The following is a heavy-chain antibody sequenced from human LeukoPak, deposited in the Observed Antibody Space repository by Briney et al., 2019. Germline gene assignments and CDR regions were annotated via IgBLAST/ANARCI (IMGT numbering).Heavy chain of an antibody. V-gene: IGHV4-61*02. CDR1: GGSISSGSYY. D-gene: IGHD6-6*01. CDR2: IYTSGST. Sequence: SETLSLTCTVSGGSISSGSYYWSWIRQPAGKGLEWIGRIYTSGSTNYNPSLKSRVTISVDTSKNQFSLKLSSVTAADTAVYYCARDPSYSSSSYWGQGTLVTVSS. CDR3: ARDPSYSSSSY. J-gene: IGHJ4*02.